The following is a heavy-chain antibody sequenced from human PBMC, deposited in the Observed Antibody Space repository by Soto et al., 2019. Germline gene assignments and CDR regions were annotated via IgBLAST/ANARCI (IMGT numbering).Heavy chain of an antibody. CDR3: ARVSREVVPAAIDY. CDR2: INSDGSST. Sequence: EVQLVKSGGGLVQSGGSLRLSCAASGFTFSSYWIHWVRQAPGKGLVWVSRINSDGSSTTYADSVKGRFTISRDNAKNTLYLQMTSLRAEDTAVYYCARVSREVVPAAIDYWGQGTLVTVSS. J-gene: IGHJ4*02. V-gene: IGHV3-74*01. D-gene: IGHD2-2*01. CDR1: GFTFSSYW.